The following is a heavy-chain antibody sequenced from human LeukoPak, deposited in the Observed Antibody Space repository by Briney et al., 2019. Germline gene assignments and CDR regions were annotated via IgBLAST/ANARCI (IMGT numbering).Heavy chain of an antibody. Sequence: PSQTLSLTCSVSGGSISSGDYYWSWIRQPPGKGLEWSGYIYYSGSTYYNPSLKSRVTISVDTSKNQFSLKLSSVTAADTAVYYCARGGYYDSSSDWFDPWGQGTLVTVSS. CDR3: ARGGYYDSSSDWFDP. CDR1: GGSISSGDYY. V-gene: IGHV4-30-4*08. D-gene: IGHD3-22*01. CDR2: IYYSGST. J-gene: IGHJ5*02.